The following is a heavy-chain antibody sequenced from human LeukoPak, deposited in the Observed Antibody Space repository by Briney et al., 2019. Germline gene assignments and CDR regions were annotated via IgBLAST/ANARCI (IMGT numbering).Heavy chain of an antibody. V-gene: IGHV4-39*01. J-gene: IGHJ4*02. Sequence: SETLSLTCTVSGGSISSRSYYWGWIRQPPGKGLEWIGSIYYSGSTYYNPSLKSRVTISVDTSKNQFSLKLSSVTAADTAVYYCARGAYGDGWYFDYWGQGTLVTVSS. CDR3: ARGAYGDGWYFDY. CDR2: IYYSGST. CDR1: GGSISSRSYY. D-gene: IGHD4-17*01.